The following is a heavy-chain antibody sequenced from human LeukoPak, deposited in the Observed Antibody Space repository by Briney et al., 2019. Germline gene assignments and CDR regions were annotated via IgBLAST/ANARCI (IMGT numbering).Heavy chain of an antibody. V-gene: IGHV3-30-3*02. J-gene: IGHJ4*02. D-gene: IGHD6-19*01. CDR3: AKSGDSSGWYAGSFDY. Sequence: GRSLRLSCAASGFTFGSYAMHWVRQAPGKGLEWVAVISYDGSNKYYADSVKGRFTISRDNSKNTLYLQMNSLRAEDTAVYYCAKSGDSSGWYAGSFDYWGQGILVTVSS. CDR1: GFTFGSYA. CDR2: ISYDGSNK.